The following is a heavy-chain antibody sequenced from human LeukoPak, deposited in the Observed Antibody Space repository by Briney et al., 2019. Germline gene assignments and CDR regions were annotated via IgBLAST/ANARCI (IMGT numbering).Heavy chain of an antibody. D-gene: IGHD6-13*01. J-gene: IGHJ4*02. CDR2: FNPSGGST. CDR3: ARDPSSTGAAAGTDYFDY. Sequence: ASVKVSCKASGYTFTSYYMHWVRQAPGQGLEWMGIFNPSGGSTSYAQKFQGRVTMTRDTSTSTVYMELSSLRSEDTAVYYCARDPSSTGAAAGTDYFDYWGQGTLVTVSS. CDR1: GYTFTSYY. V-gene: IGHV1-46*01.